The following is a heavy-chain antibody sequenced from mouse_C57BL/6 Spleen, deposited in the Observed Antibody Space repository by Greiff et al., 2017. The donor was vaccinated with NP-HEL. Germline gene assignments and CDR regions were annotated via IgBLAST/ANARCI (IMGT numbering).Heavy chain of an antibody. J-gene: IGHJ3*01. D-gene: IGHD4-1*01. Sequence: QVQLQQSGPELVKPGASVKISCKASGYAFSSSWMNWVKQRPGKGLEWIGRIYPGDGGTNYNGKFKGKATLTADKSSSTAYMQLSSLTSDDSAVYFFARGVTGAWFAYRGHGALVTGSA. CDR1: GYAFSSSW. CDR2: IYPGDGGT. V-gene: IGHV1-82*01. CDR3: ARGVTGAWFAY.